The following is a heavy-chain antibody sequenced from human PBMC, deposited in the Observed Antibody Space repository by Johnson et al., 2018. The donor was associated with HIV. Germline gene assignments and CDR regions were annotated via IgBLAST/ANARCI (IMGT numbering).Heavy chain of an antibody. Sequence: QVQLVESGGGVVRPGGSLRLSCAASGFTFDDYGMSWVRQAPGKGLEWVAVISYDGSNKYYADSVKGRFTLSRDNSKNTLDLQMNSLTIEDTAVFYCAKTRMGGILDAFDLWGQGTMVIVS. D-gene: IGHD3-10*01. CDR2: ISYDGSNK. J-gene: IGHJ3*01. CDR3: AKTRMGGILDAFDL. CDR1: GFTFDDYG. V-gene: IGHV3-30*18.